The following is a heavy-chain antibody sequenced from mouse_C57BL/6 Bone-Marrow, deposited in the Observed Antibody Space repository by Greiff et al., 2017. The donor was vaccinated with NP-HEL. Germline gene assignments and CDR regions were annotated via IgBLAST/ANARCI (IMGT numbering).Heavy chain of an antibody. CDR1: GYSFTGYY. CDR2: INPSTGGT. J-gene: IGHJ1*03. V-gene: IGHV1-42*01. D-gene: IGHD3-1*01. CDR3: GRAGRFDV. Sequence: EVQLQQSGPELVKPGASVKISCKASGYSFTGYYMNWVKQSPEKSLEWIGEINPSTGGTTYNQKFKAKATLTVDKSSSTAYMQLKSLTSEDSAVYSCGRAGRFDVWGTGTTVTVSS.